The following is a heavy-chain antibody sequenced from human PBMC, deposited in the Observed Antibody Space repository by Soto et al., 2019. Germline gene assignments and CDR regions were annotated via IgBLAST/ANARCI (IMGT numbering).Heavy chain of an antibody. J-gene: IGHJ6*02. CDR1: GYTFTGYY. Sequence: ASVKVSCKASGYTFTGYYMHWVRQAPGQGLEWMGWINPNSGGTNYAQKFQGRVTMTRDTSISTAYMELSRLRSDDTAVYYCARGEYQLPPTWTRYGMAVWGQGTTVTVSS. V-gene: IGHV1-2*02. CDR3: ARGEYQLPPTWTRYGMAV. D-gene: IGHD2-2*01. CDR2: INPNSGGT.